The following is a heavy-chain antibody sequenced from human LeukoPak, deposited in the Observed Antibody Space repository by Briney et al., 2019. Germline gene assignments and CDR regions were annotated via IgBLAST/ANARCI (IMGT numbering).Heavy chain of an antibody. CDR2: MNHNSGNT. J-gene: IGHJ3*02. D-gene: IGHD6-13*01. CDR1: GYSFTSYD. Sequence: ASVKVSCKASGYSFTSYDINWVRQATGQGLEWMGWMNHNSGNTGYAQKFQGRVTMTRNTSISTAYMELSSLRSEDTAVYYCAGIAAAPAAFDIWGQGTMVTVSS. CDR3: AGIAAAPAAFDI. V-gene: IGHV1-8*01.